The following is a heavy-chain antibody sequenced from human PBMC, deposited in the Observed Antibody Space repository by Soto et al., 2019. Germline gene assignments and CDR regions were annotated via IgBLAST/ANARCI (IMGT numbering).Heavy chain of an antibody. CDR2: IDGSGDST. Sequence: PGGSLRLSCAASGFTFSNYAMSWVRQAPGKGLEWVSAIDGSGDSTHYADSVKGRFTISRDNSKNTLFLQMNTLRAEDTAVYYCAKYYYDGSTFSSDYWGQGTLVTVSS. V-gene: IGHV3-23*01. J-gene: IGHJ4*02. CDR3: AKYYYDGSTFSSDY. D-gene: IGHD3-22*01. CDR1: GFTFSNYA.